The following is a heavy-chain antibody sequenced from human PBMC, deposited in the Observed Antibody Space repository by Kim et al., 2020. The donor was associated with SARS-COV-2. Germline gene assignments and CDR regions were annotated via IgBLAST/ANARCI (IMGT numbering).Heavy chain of an antibody. CDR3: ARSWRIRVQGAYFDY. Sequence: SETLSLTCTVSGGSISSGGYYWSWIRQHPGKGLEWIGYIYYSGSTYYNPSLKSRVTISVDTSKNQFSLKLSSVTAADTAVYYCARSWRIRVQGAYFDYWGQGTLVTVSS. J-gene: IGHJ4*02. CDR1: GGSISSGGYY. V-gene: IGHV4-31*03. CDR2: IYYSGST. D-gene: IGHD3-10*01.